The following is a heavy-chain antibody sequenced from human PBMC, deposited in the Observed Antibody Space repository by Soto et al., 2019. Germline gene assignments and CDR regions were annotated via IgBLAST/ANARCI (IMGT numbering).Heavy chain of an antibody. CDR1: DGSISSGDYY. CDR3: ARWWSGSRQGLEH. D-gene: IGHD3-3*01. Sequence: QVQLQESGPGLVKPSQTLSLTCTVSDGSISSGDYYWSWIRQHPGKGLEWIGYIYYSGSTYYNPSLKSRVTISVDTSKNQFSLKLSSVTAADTAVYYCARWWSGSRQGLEHWGQGPLVTVSS. V-gene: IGHV4-31*03. CDR2: IYYSGST. J-gene: IGHJ5*02.